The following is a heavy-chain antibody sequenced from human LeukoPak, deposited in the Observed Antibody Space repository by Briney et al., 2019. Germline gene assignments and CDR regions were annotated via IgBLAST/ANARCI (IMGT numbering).Heavy chain of an antibody. CDR2: ISYRGST. Sequence: KTSETLSLTCGVSDGSISRNTYYWGWIRQPPGKGLEWVGSISYRGSTYYSPSLKSRVTISVDKPKNQFSLKLSSVTAADTAVYYCARHDPPDYWGQGTLVTVSS. CDR1: DGSISRNTYY. J-gene: IGHJ4*02. CDR3: ARHDPPDY. V-gene: IGHV4-39*01.